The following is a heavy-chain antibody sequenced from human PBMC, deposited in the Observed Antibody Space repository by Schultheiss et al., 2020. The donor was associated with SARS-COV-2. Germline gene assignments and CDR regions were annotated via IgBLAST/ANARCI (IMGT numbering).Heavy chain of an antibody. V-gene: IGHV4-4*07. CDR2: IYTSGST. J-gene: IGHJ4*02. CDR1: GGSISSYY. Sequence: SETLSLTCTVSGGSISSYYWSWIRQPAGKGLEWIGRIYTSGSTNYNPSLKSRVTISVDTSKNQLSLQLSSVTAADTAVYYCASSFYDSSGYYEDYWGQGTLVTVSS. D-gene: IGHD3-22*01. CDR3: ASSFYDSSGYYEDY.